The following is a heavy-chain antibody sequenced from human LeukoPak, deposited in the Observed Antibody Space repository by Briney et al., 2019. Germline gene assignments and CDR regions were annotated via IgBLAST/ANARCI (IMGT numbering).Heavy chain of an antibody. CDR1: GYSFTSYW. J-gene: IGHJ6*03. CDR2: IYPGDSDT. CDR3: ARQGSSRQSYYYYYMDV. Sequence: GESLKISCKGSGYSFTSYWIGWVRQMPGKGLEWMGIIYPGDSDTRYSPSFQGQVTISADKSSSNAYLQWSSLKALDTAMYYCARQGSSRQSYYYYYMDVWGKGNTVTVSS. V-gene: IGHV5-51*01. D-gene: IGHD6-6*01.